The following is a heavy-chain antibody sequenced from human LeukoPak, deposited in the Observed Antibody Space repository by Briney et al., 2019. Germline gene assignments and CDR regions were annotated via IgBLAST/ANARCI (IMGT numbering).Heavy chain of an antibody. CDR1: GFTFSGYW. D-gene: IGHD1-26*01. CDR2: IKQDGSEK. Sequence: GGSLRLSCAASGFTFSGYWMSWVRQAPGKGLEWVANIKQDGSEKYYVDSVKGRFTISRDNAKNSLYLQMNSLRAEDTAVYYCARTPVGNFDYWGQGTLVTVSS. V-gene: IGHV3-7*01. CDR3: ARTPVGNFDY. J-gene: IGHJ4*02.